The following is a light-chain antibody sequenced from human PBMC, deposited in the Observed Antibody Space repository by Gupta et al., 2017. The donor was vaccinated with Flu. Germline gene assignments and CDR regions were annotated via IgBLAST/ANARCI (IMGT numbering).Light chain of an antibody. Sequence: EIVLTQSPGTLSLSPGERVTVSCRASQRVSSRYLAWYQQKPGQAPTLLMYGASVRAAAIPDRFSGGGSETDFTLTISGLEPEDFAVYDYQQYATSPWTFGQGTKLEI. J-gene: IGKJ2*01. CDR2: GAS. CDR3: QQYATSPWT. CDR1: QRVSSRY. V-gene: IGKV3-20*01.